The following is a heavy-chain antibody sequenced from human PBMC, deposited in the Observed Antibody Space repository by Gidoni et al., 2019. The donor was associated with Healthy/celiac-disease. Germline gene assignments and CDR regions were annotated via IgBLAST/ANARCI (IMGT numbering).Heavy chain of an antibody. J-gene: IGHJ6*02. CDR2: ISGSGGST. CDR3: AKGAYSSAFPPYYYYGMDV. D-gene: IGHD6-6*01. CDR1: AFTFSSLA. Sequence: EVQLLEAGGGLVQPGGYLRHACAASAFTFSSLAMSWVRQAPGKALEWVLAISGSGGSTYYADSVKGRFTISRDNSKNTLYLQMNSLRAEDTAVYYCAKGAYSSAFPPYYYYGMDVWGQGTTVTVSS. V-gene: IGHV3-23*01.